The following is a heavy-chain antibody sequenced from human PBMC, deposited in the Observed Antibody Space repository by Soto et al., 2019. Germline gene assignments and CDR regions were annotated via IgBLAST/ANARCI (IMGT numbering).Heavy chain of an antibody. CDR1: GGTFSTYS. CDR3: TVGSWSGEVFDI. V-gene: IGHV1-69*08. D-gene: IGHD2-21*01. J-gene: IGHJ3*02. Sequence: QVQLVQSGTEVKKPGSSVKVSCKDSGGTFSTYSLFWVRQAPGQGLEWMGRITPMLGTRNYAQRFQDRVTITADKTTATAHMELSSLRSEDTALYYCTVGSWSGEVFDIWGQGTMVTVSS. CDR2: ITPMLGTR.